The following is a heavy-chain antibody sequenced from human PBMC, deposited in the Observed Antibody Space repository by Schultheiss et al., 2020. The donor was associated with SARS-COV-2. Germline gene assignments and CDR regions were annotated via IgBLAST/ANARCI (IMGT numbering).Heavy chain of an antibody. V-gene: IGHV4-59*01. CDR3: ARGFQH. Sequence: GSLRLSCTVSGGSISSYYWSWIRQPPGKGLEWIGYIYYSGSTNYNPSLKSRVTISVDTSKNQFSLKLSSVTAADTAVYYCARGFQHWGQGTLVTVSS. CDR1: GGSISSYY. CDR2: IYYSGST. J-gene: IGHJ1*01.